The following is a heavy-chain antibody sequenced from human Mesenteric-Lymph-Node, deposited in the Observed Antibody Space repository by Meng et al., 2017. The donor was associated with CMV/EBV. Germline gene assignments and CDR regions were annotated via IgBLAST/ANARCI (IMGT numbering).Heavy chain of an antibody. V-gene: IGHV3-15*01. CDR1: GFTFSNAW. D-gene: IGHD2-15*01. CDR3: TTDFLGYCSGGSCRYY. J-gene: IGHJ4*02. Sequence: GESLKISCAASGFTFSNAWMSWVRQAPGKGLEWVGRIKSKTDGGTTDYAAPVKGRFTISRDDSKNTLYLQMNSLKTEDTAVYYCTTDFLGYCSGGSCRYYWGQGTLVTVSS. CDR2: IKSKTDGGTT.